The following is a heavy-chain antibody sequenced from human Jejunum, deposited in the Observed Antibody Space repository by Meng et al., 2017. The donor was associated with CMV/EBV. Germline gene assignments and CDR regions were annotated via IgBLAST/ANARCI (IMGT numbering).Heavy chain of an antibody. V-gene: IGHV3-74*01. CDR2: INSDGTIT. J-gene: IGHJ4*02. D-gene: IGHD3-3*01. CDR1: GFTLRDCF. Sequence: ASGFTLRDCFMRWVRPAPGKGLLWVSRINSDGTITYYADSVEGRFTISRDNTKNTLYLQMNSLRAEDTATYFCARGGYDFWTDYFHYWGQGTLVTVSS. CDR3: ARGGYDFWTDYFHY.